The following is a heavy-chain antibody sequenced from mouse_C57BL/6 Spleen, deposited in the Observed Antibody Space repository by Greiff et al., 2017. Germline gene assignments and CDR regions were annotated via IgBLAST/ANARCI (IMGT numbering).Heavy chain of an antibody. V-gene: IGHV5-9-1*02. D-gene: IGHD2-4*01. CDR3: TRDGDYDGTPLFAY. Sequence: EVKLVESGEGLVKPGGSLKLSCAASGFTFSSYAMSWVRQTPEKRLEWVAYISSGGDYIYYADTVKGRFTISRDNARNTLYLQMSSLKSEDTAMYYCTRDGDYDGTPLFAYWGQGTLVTVSA. CDR1: GFTFSSYA. J-gene: IGHJ3*01. CDR2: ISSGGDYI.